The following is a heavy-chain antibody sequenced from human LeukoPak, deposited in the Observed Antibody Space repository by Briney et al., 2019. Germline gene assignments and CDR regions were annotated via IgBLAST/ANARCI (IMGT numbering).Heavy chain of an antibody. V-gene: IGHV4-59*08. CDR3: ARRVLMGSAGVPDTWLDP. J-gene: IGHJ5*02. CDR2: IPYSGST. D-gene: IGHD3-10*01. Sequence: PSETLSLTCTVSGSSVSNYYWNWIRQPPGKGLEWLGHIPYSGSTIYNPSLNSRVTISLDTSKNQFSLSLNSVTAADTAVYFCARRVLMGSAGVPDTWLDPWGQGTLVTVSS. CDR1: GSSVSNYY.